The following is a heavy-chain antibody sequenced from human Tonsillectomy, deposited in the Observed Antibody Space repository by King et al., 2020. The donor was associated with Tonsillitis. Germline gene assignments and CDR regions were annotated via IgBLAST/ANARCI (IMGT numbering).Heavy chain of an antibody. CDR1: GFTFSSYW. V-gene: IGHV3-74*01. J-gene: IGHJ3*02. CDR2: INSDGSST. D-gene: IGHD6-19*01. Sequence: DVQLVESGGGLVQPGGSLRLSCAASGFTFSSYWMHWVRQAPGKGLVWVSRINSDGSSTTYADSVKGRFTISRDNAKTTLYLQMNSLRAEDTAVYYCAREGAGQDAFDIWGQGTMVTVSS. CDR3: AREGAGQDAFDI.